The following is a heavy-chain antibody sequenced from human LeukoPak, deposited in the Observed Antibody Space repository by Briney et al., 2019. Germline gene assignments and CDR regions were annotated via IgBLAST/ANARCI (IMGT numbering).Heavy chain of an antibody. CDR1: SGSISSSNYY. CDR3: ARGVTTNGYYYYMDV. V-gene: IGHV4-39*01. J-gene: IGHJ6*03. Sequence: SETLSLTCTVSSGSISSSNYYWDWIRQPPGKGLEWFGNIYYSGRTFYNPSLKSRVTISVDTSKNQFSLNLSSVTAADTAVYFCARGVTTNGYYYYMDVWGKGTTVTVSS. D-gene: IGHD4-17*01. CDR2: IYYSGRT.